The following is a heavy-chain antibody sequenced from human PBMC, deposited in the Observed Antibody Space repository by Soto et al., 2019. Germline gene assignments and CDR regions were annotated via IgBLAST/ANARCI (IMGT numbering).Heavy chain of an antibody. Sequence: QVQLVQSGAEVKKPGSSVKVSCKASGGTFSSYAISWVRQAPGHGLEWLGGIIPSFGTANWAQKFRGRVTITADESRSTAYRELGSVRAEDRAVYYCARGGGGWLHASAYYYCGMDVWGEGATVTVSS. CDR2: IIPSFGTA. CDR3: ARGGGGWLHASAYYYCGMDV. CDR1: GGTFSSYA. D-gene: IGHD5-12*01. V-gene: IGHV1-69*01. J-gene: IGHJ6*04.